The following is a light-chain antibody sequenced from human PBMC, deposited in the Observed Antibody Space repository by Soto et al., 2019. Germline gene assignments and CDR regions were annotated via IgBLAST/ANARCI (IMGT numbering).Light chain of an antibody. CDR1: QSISSW. Sequence: DLPITQSPSSLSASVGDRVTITCRASQSISSWLAWYQQKQGKAPRLLIYDASSLESGVPSRFSGSGSGTELTITISSLQPDDFETYYCQHYKTYAVTFGQGTRREIK. V-gene: IGKV1-5*01. CDR3: QHYKTYAVT. CDR2: DAS. J-gene: IGKJ5*01.